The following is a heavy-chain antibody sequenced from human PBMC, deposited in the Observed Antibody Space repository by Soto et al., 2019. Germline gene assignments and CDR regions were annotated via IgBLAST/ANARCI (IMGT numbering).Heavy chain of an antibody. CDR3: AHRLCSRGWPWDSGVFDY. Sequence: QITLKESGPTLVKPTQTLTLTCTFSGFSLSTGGVGVGWIRQPPGKALEWLALIYWDDDKRYSPSLKSRLTITKDTSHHQVVLTMTNMVPVDTATYSCAHRLCSRGWPWDSGVFDYWGQGTLLTVSS. CDR2: IYWDDDK. J-gene: IGHJ4*02. CDR1: GFSLSTGGVG. D-gene: IGHD6-19*01. V-gene: IGHV2-5*02.